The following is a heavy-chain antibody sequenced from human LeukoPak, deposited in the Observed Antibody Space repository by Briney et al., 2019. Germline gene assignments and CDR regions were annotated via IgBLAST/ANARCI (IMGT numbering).Heavy chain of an antibody. D-gene: IGHD2-15*01. J-gene: IGHJ4*02. CDR1: GYTFTGYY. V-gene: IGHV1-2*02. CDR3: ASARWSGQSADCDY. CDR2: INPNSGDT. Sequence: ASVKVSCKASGYTFTGYYMHWVRQAPGQGLEWMGWINPNSGDTNYAQKFQGRVTMTRDTSISTAYMELSGLRSDDTAVYYCASARWSGQSADCDYWGQGTLVTVSS.